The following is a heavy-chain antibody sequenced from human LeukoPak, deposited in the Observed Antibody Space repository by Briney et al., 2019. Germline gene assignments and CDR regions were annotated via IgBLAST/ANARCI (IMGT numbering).Heavy chain of an antibody. D-gene: IGHD3-3*01. CDR2: IKQDGSEK. J-gene: IGHJ6*03. V-gene: IGHV3-7*01. Sequence: GGSLRRSCAAYGFTCNSYWMSWVRQAPGKGREWVANIKQDGSEKYHVDSVKGRLTISRDNAKNSLYLQMNSLRAEDTAVYYCARDPRLEWLSPYYNYNYMDVWGKGTTVTVSS. CDR3: ARDPRLEWLSPYYNYNYMDV. CDR1: GFTCNSYW.